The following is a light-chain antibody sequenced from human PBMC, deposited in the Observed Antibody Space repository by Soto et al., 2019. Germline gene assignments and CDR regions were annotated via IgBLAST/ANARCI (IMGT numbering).Light chain of an antibody. V-gene: IGKV3-20*01. CDR3: HQYASSYGT. CDR1: QSVGHMF. CDR2: DAY. Sequence: EIVLTQSPDTLSLSPGDRATLSCRASQSVGHMFLAWFQQKPGQAPRLLIFDAYRRATGIPDRFSGSGSGTNFPLTISRLEPEDFALYYCHQYASSYGTFGQGTKVEIK. J-gene: IGKJ1*01.